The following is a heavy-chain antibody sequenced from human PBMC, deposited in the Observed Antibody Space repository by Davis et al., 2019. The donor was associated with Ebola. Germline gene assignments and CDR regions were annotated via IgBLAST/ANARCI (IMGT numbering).Heavy chain of an antibody. CDR3: ARAQLPTTSDH. CDR2: INPHNGNT. J-gene: IGHJ4*02. D-gene: IGHD1-1*01. Sequence: ASVKVSCKASGYTFTSYGITWVRQAPGQGLEWMGWINPHNGNTNYAQNVQGRVTMTTDTSTSTAYMEVGSLRSDDTAVYYCARAQLPTTSDHWGQGTLVTVSS. V-gene: IGHV1-18*04. CDR1: GYTFTSYG.